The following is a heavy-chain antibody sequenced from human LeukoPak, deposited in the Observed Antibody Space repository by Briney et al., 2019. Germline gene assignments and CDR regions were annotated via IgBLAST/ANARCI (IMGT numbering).Heavy chain of an antibody. Sequence: GGSLRLSCAASGFTFSSYAMHWVRQAPGKGLEYVSAISSNGGSTYYANSVKGRLTISRDNSKNTLYLQMGSLRAEDMAVYYCARPKYCSSTSCFDLDYWGQGTLVTVSS. J-gene: IGHJ4*02. CDR1: GFTFSSYA. CDR2: ISSNGGST. D-gene: IGHD2-2*01. CDR3: ARPKYCSSTSCFDLDY. V-gene: IGHV3-64*01.